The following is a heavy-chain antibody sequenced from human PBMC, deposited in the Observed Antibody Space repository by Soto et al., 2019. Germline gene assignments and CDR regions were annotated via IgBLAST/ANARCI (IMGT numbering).Heavy chain of an antibody. CDR2: VYYNENT. Sequence: PSETLSLTCSVSGGSISSFTYYWGWIRQPPGKGLEWIGTVYYNENTYYNPSLKSRVSITVDTAKNHFSLNLRSVTAADTAMYFCARPERYYGSPGWFDPWGPGTLVTVSS. J-gene: IGHJ5*02. V-gene: IGHV4-39*01. CDR3: ARPERYYGSPGWFDP. D-gene: IGHD3-10*01. CDR1: GGSISSFTYY.